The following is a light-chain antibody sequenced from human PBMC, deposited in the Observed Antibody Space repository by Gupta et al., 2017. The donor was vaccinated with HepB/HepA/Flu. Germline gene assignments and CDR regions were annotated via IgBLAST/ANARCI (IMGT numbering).Light chain of an antibody. V-gene: IGLV3-21*03. Sequence: SYVLTQPPSVSVAPGKTARITCGGKNIGSKSVHWYQQKTGQAPVLVVYDDSDRPSGIPLRFSGSNSGNTATLTISRVEAGDEADYYCQVWDTNTDHVVFGGGTKLTVL. CDR3: QVWDTNTDHVV. CDR2: DDS. J-gene: IGLJ2*01. CDR1: NIGSKS.